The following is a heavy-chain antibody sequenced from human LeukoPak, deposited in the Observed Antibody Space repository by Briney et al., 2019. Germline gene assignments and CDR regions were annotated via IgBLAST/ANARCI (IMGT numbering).Heavy chain of an antibody. J-gene: IGHJ2*01. CDR1: GGSISSYY. V-gene: IGHV4-59*08. Sequence: PSETLSLTCTVSGGSISSYYWSWIRQPPGKGLEWIGYIYYSGTTNYNPTLKSRVTISVDTSKNQLSLKLSSVTAADTAVYYCARRSPYDASGSYWYLDLWGRGTQVTVSS. D-gene: IGHD3-22*01. CDR3: ARRSPYDASGSYWYLDL. CDR2: IYYSGTT.